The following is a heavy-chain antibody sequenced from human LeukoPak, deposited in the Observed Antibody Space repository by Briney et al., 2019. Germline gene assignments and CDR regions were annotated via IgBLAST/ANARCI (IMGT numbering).Heavy chain of an antibody. CDR2: IYHSGST. CDR1: GGSVISGNHY. CDR3: ARVLARGQWLVSWFDP. Sequence: PSQTLSLTCPVSGGSVISGNHYWSWIRQPPGKGLEWIGNIYHSGSTNYNPSLKSRVTISVDTSKNQFSLRVRSVTAADTAVYYCARVLARGQWLVSWFDPWGQGTLVTVSP. J-gene: IGHJ5*02. V-gene: IGHV4-61*01. D-gene: IGHD6-19*01.